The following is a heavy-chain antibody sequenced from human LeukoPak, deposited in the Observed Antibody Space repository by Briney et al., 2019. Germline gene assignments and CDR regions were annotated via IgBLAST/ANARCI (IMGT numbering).Heavy chain of an antibody. J-gene: IGHJ4*02. CDR2: IYHSGTT. CDR3: ARGFSTVTTGDY. CDR1: GSSISSGYY. D-gene: IGHD4-17*01. Sequence: SETLSLTCAVSGSSISSGYYWGWTPQPPGKGLEWVGNIYHSGTTYYNPSLKSRVTISIDTSKNQFALKLSSVTAADTAVYYCARGFSTVTTGDYWGQGTLVTVSS. V-gene: IGHV4-38-2*01.